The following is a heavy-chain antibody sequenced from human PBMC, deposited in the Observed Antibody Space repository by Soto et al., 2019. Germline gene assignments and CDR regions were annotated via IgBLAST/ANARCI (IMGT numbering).Heavy chain of an antibody. V-gene: IGHV1-18*01. CDR3: AREGGGDYGDYHDAFDI. CDR1: GYTFTSYG. J-gene: IGHJ3*02. Sequence: GASVKVSCKASGYTFTSYGISWVRQAPGQGLEWMGWISAYNGNTNYAQKLQGRVTMTTDTSTSTAYMELRSLRSDDTAVYYCAREGGGDYGDYHDAFDIWGQGTMVTVSS. D-gene: IGHD4-17*01. CDR2: ISAYNGNT.